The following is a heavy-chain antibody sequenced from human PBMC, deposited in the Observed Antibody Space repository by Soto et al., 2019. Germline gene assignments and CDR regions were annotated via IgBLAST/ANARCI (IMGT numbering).Heavy chain of an antibody. D-gene: IGHD6-6*01. CDR1: GGSISSGGYY. J-gene: IGHJ5*02. Sequence: QVQLQESGPGLVKPSQTLSLTCTVSGGSISSGGYYWSWIRQHPGKGLEWSGYIYYSGSTYYNPSLKSRVTISVDTSKNQFSLKLSSVTAADTAVYYCARRVSSSSLGWFDPWGQGTLVTVSS. CDR3: ARRVSSSSLGWFDP. V-gene: IGHV4-31*03. CDR2: IYYSGST.